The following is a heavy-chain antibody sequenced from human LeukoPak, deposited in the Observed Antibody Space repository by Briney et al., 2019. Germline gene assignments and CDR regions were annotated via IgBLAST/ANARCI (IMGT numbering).Heavy chain of an antibody. J-gene: IGHJ6*03. CDR1: GFTFSSYA. CDR2: ISYDGSNK. D-gene: IGHD6-13*01. CDR3: ARGQRSSSWYERSYYYYYYMDV. V-gene: IGHV3-30*07. Sequence: GRSLRLSCAASGFTFSSYAMHWVRQAPGKGLEWVAVISYDGSNKYYADSVKGRFTISRDNSKNTLYLQMNSLRAEDTAVYYCARGQRSSSWYERSYYYYYYMDVWGKGTTVTVSS.